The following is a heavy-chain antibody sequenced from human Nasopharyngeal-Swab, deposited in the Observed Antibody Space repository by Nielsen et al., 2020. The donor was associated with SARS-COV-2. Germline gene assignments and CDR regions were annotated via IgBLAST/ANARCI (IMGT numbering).Heavy chain of an antibody. D-gene: IGHD2-8*02. V-gene: IGHV1-18*04. CDR1: DYSFNKNT. J-gene: IGHJ4*02. CDR3: ATSATFGPGGAGDY. CDR2: ITGKNGNA. Sequence: ASVKVSCKASDYSFNKNTVSWVRQGPGQGLERMGWITGKNGNALYAETLQGRITMTTDTSTNTAYMELRSLRSDDTAVYYCATSATFGPGGAGDYWGQGTLVTVSS.